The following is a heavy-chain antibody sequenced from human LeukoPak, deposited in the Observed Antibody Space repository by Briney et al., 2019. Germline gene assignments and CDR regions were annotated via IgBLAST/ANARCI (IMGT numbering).Heavy chain of an antibody. CDR3: ARGARAGYNLEPFDY. Sequence: PAETLCLTCTASGGSMSSYYWSWIRQPPGKGLEWMGYIYYSGSTKYNASPKSRGSISVDTSKNQFNLKLSSVTAADTAVYYCARGARAGYNLEPFDYWGQGTLVTVSS. CDR1: GGSMSSYY. J-gene: IGHJ4*02. CDR2: IYYSGST. V-gene: IGHV4-59*12. D-gene: IGHD5-24*01.